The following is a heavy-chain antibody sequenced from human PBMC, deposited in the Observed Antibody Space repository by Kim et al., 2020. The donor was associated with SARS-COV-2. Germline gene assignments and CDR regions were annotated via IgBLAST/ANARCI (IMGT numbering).Heavy chain of an antibody. D-gene: IGHD3-10*01. Sequence: YVDSAKGRLTMSRDNAKNSLYLQMSSLRTEDTDIYYCAALDAVQGPGGIWGQGTLVTVSS. CDR3: AALDAVQGPGGI. J-gene: IGHJ4*02. V-gene: IGHV3-7*01.